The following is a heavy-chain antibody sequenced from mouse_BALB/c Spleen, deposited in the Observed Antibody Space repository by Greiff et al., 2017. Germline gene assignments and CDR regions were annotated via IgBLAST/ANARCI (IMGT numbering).Heavy chain of an antibody. V-gene: IGHV14-3*02. D-gene: IGHD2-14*01. CDR3: ARDYRYDGSWFAY. CDR2: IDPANGNT. Sequence: VQLQQSGAELVKPGASVKLSCTASGFNIKDTYMHWVKQRPEQGLEWIGRIDPANGNTKYDPKFQGKATITADTSSNTAYLQLSSLTSEDTAVYYGARDYRYDGSWFAYWGQGTLVTVSA. J-gene: IGHJ3*01. CDR1: GFNIKDTY.